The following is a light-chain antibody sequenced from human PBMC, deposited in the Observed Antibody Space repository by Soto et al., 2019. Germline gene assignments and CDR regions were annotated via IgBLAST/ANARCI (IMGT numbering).Light chain of an antibody. V-gene: IGKV3-11*01. CDR1: QSVRTY. Sequence: EIVLTQSPATLSLSPGERATLSCRASQSVRTYLGWYQQKPGQAPRLLIYDVSNRATGIPARFSGSGSGTDFTLTISSLEPEDFAVYYCQHRANWLFTVGPGTKVDIK. CDR2: DVS. J-gene: IGKJ3*01. CDR3: QHRANWLFT.